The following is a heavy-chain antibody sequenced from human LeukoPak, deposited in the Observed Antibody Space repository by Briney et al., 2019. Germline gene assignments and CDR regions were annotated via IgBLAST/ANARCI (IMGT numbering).Heavy chain of an antibody. J-gene: IGHJ4*02. CDR3: ARGPSGYHNT. V-gene: IGHV3-23*01. Sequence: GGSLRLSCAASGFTFSSYGMSWVRQAPGKGLEWVSIISGSGGSTYYADSVKGRFTISRDNSKNTLYLQMNSLRAEDTAVYYCARGPSGYHNTGGQGTLVTVSS. D-gene: IGHD5-12*01. CDR1: GFTFSSYG. CDR2: ISGSGGST.